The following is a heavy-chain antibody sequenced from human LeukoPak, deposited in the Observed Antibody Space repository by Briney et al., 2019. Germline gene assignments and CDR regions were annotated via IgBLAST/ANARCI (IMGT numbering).Heavy chain of an antibody. CDR3: ARRERRLRADY. CDR2: INHSGST. J-gene: IGHJ4*02. CDR1: GGSFSGYY. V-gene: IGHV4-34*01. Sequence: SETLSLTCAVYGGSFSGYYWSWIRQPPGKGLEWIGEINHSGSTNYNPSLKSRVTISVDTSKNQFSLKLSSVTAADTAVYYCARRERRLRADYWGQGTLVTVSS. D-gene: IGHD2-8*01.